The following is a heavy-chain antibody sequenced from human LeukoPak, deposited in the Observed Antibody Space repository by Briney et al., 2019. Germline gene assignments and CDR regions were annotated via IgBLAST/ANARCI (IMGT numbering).Heavy chain of an antibody. CDR2: INPSGGST. CDR3: ARSSGWYHRGPDYYYYYMDV. V-gene: IGHV1-46*01. CDR1: GYTFTSYY. D-gene: IGHD6-19*01. J-gene: IGHJ6*03. Sequence: ASVKVSCKASGYTFTSYYMHWVRQAPGQGLEWMGIINPSGGSTSYAQKFQGRVTMTRDTSTSTVYMELSSLRSEDTAVYYCARSSGWYHRGPDYYYYYMDVWGKGTTVTVS.